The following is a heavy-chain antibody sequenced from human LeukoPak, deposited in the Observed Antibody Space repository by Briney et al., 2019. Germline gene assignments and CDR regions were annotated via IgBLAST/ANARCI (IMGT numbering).Heavy chain of an antibody. CDR2: IYYSGST. CDR3: ARVSPLGYCSSTSCSTKGIYYYYGMDV. J-gene: IGHJ6*02. V-gene: IGHV4-30-4*01. D-gene: IGHD2-2*01. CDR1: GGSISSGDYY. Sequence: SETLSLTCTVSGGSISSGDYYWSWIRQPPGKGLEWIGYIYYSGSTYYNPSLKSRVTISVDTSKNQFSLKLSSVTVADTAVYYCARVSPLGYCSSTSCSTKGIYYYYGMDVWGQGTTVTVSS.